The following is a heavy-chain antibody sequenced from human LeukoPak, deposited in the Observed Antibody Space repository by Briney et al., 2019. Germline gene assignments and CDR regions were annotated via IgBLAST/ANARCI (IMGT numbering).Heavy chain of an antibody. D-gene: IGHD3-10*01. Sequence: ASVKVSCKASGGTFSSYTISWVRQAPGQGLEWMGRIIPILGIANYAQKLQGRVTITTDESTSTAYMELSSLRSEDTAVYYCATPGDYGSGSYLSAFDIWGQGTMVTVSS. J-gene: IGHJ3*02. CDR2: IIPILGIA. V-gene: IGHV1-69*02. CDR1: GGTFSSYT. CDR3: ATPGDYGSGSYLSAFDI.